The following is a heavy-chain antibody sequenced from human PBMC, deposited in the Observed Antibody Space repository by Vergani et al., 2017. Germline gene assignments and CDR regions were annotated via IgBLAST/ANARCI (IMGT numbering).Heavy chain of an antibody. CDR1: GFTFSSYD. CDR2: IGTAGDT. CDR3: ARAVSTTVGDPPGY. D-gene: IGHD4-23*01. V-gene: IGHV3-13*01. J-gene: IGHJ4*02. Sequence: VHLVESGGGLVQPGGSLRLSCAASGFTFSSYDMHWVRQATGKGLEWVSAIGTAGDTYYPGSVKGRFTISRENAKNSLYLQMNSLRAGDTAIYYCARAVSTTVGDPPGYWGQGTLVTVSS.